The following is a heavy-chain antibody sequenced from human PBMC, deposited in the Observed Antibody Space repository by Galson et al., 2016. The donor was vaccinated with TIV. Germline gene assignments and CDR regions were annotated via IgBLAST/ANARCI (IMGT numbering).Heavy chain of an antibody. Sequence: SVKVSCKASGYTFTTYGISWVRQAPGQGLEWMGWISAYNGDTNYAQKSQGRVTMTTDTSTSTAYMELRSLRSDDTAVYYCASTLPLRYFDWLQDWGQGTLVTVSS. J-gene: IGHJ4*02. CDR3: ASTLPLRYFDWLQD. V-gene: IGHV1-18*01. D-gene: IGHD3-9*01. CDR1: GYTFTTYG. CDR2: ISAYNGDT.